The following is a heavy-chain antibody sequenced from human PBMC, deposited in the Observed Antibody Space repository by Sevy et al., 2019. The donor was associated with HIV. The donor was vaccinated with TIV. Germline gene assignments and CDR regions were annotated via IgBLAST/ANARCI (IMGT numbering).Heavy chain of an antibody. CDR1: GYSISSGHY. Sequence: SETLSLTCAVSGYSISSGHYWGWIRQPPGKGLEWVGGIYYTGSTFYNPSLESRLTISVDMSRNQFSLRLSSVTAADTAVYYCARVYSGYIDQWGQGTLVTVSS. CDR3: ARVYSGYIDQ. D-gene: IGHD2-15*01. J-gene: IGHJ4*02. CDR2: IYYTGST. V-gene: IGHV4-38-2*01.